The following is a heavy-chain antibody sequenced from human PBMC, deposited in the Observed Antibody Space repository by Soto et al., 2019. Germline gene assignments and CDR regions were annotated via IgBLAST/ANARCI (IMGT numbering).Heavy chain of an antibody. V-gene: IGHV3-74*01. D-gene: IGHD2-8*01. CDR2: INNAGSTT. J-gene: IGHJ6*02. CDR1: GFTFSSHW. Sequence: EVQLVESGGGLVQPGGSLRLSCAASGFTFSSHWMHWVRQAPGKGLVWVSRINNAGSTTDYADSVKGRFTISRDNAKNAQYLPMNSLRARDMTVYYCARGLLYLYGRDVGGQGTTVIFSS. CDR3: ARGLLYLYGRDV.